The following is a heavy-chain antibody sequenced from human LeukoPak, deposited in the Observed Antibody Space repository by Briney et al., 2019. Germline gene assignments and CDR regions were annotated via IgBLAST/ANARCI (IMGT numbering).Heavy chain of an antibody. CDR2: INAGNGNT. D-gene: IGHD6-19*01. Sequence: ASVKVSCKASGYTFTSYAMHWVRQASGQRLEWMGWINAGNGNTKYSQKFQGRVTVTRDTSASTAYMELSSLRSEDTAVYYCARAVAGMNLLDYWGLGTLVTVSS. CDR1: GYTFTSYA. J-gene: IGHJ4*02. V-gene: IGHV1-3*01. CDR3: ARAVAGMNLLDY.